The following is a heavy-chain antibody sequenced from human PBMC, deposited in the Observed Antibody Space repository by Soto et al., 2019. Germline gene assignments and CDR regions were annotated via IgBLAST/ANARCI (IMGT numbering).Heavy chain of an antibody. CDR2: ISSSGSTI. V-gene: IGHV3-48*03. CDR3: ARDFYSNYVYYGMDV. CDR1: GFTFSSYE. D-gene: IGHD4-4*01. Sequence: PGGSLRLSCAASGFTFSSYEMNWVRQAPGKGLEWVSYISSSGSTIYYADSVKGRFTISRDNAKNSLYPQMNSLRAEDTAVYYCARDFYSNYVYYGMDVWGQGTTVTVSS. J-gene: IGHJ6*02.